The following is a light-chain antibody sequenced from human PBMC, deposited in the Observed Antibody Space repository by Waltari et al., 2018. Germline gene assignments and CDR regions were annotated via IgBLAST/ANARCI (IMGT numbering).Light chain of an antibody. CDR3: QQYKSYPVT. J-gene: IGKJ2*01. CDR1: QSISDW. CDR2: KAS. V-gene: IGKV1-5*03. Sequence: DIQMTQSPSTLSASVGDRVTITCRASQSISDWLAWYQQKPGKAPELLIYKASNLESGVPSRFSGSGSGTDFTLTISSLQPDDFATYYCQQYKSYPVTFGQWTKLEIK.